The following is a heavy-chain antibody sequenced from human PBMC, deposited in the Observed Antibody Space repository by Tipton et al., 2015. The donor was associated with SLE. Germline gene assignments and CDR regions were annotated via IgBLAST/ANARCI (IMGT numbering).Heavy chain of an antibody. CDR2: IYYSGST. J-gene: IGHJ3*02. Sequence: PGLVKPSETLSLTCTVSGGSISSSSYYWGWIRQPPGKGLEWIGSIYYSGSTYYNPSLKSRLTISVDTSKNQFSLKLSSVTAADTAVYYCAIPMDNSGRFYAFDIWGQGTMVTDSS. CDR1: GGSISSSSYY. D-gene: IGHD3-22*01. CDR3: AIPMDNSGRFYAFDI. V-gene: IGHV4-39*07.